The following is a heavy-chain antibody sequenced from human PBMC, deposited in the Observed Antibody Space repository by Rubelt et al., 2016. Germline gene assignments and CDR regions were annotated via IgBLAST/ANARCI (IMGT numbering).Heavy chain of an antibody. D-gene: IGHD5-24*01. Sequence: QVQLVQPGAEVKKPGASVKVSCKASGYTFTGYYMHWVRQAPGQGLEWMGWISAYNGNTNYAQKLQGRVTMTTDKSTSPTYMELRSLRSDDTAVYYCARRDGYNWDDAFDIWGQGTMVTVSS. CDR2: ISAYNGNT. V-gene: IGHV1-18*04. J-gene: IGHJ3*02. CDR3: ARRDGYNWDDAFDI. CDR1: GYTFTGYY.